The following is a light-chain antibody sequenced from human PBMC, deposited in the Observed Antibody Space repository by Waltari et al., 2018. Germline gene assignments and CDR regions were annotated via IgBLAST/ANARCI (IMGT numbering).Light chain of an antibody. CDR1: QSLTHRNGNNN. J-gene: IGKJ1*01. Sequence: QSLTHRNGNNNLDWYLQKPGQSPQLLSYLASNRASGVPDRFSGSGSGIDFTLKISIVEAEDVGVYYCMQSLQTLGTVGPGTKVEIK. V-gene: IGKV2-28*01. CDR2: LAS. CDR3: MQSLQTLGT.